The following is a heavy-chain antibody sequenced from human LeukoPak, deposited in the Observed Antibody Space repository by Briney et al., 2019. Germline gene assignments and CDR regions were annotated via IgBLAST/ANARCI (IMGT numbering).Heavy chain of an antibody. CDR2: IDYSGST. V-gene: IGHV4-59*08. Sequence: SETLSLTCTVSGGSISRHYWSWIRQPPGKGLEWIAYIDYSGSTNYNPSLKSRVTISVDASKNQFSLKLSSVTAADTAVYYCARHLGAIRGGFDSWGQGTLVTVSS. CDR1: GGSISRHY. D-gene: IGHD1-26*01. J-gene: IGHJ4*02. CDR3: ARHLGAIRGGFDS.